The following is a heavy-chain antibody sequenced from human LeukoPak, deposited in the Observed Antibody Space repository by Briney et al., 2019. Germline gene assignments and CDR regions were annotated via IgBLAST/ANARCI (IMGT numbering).Heavy chain of an antibody. CDR2: ISGSGHST. CDR3: AQDRFSGYTYGWGLFDY. V-gene: IGHV3-23*01. Sequence: GGSLRLSCAASGFTFDNYAMSWVRQAPGQGLEWVSAISGSGHSTPYADSVKGRFTISRDNSRNTLYLQMNSLRAEDTAVYYCAQDRFSGYTYGWGLFDYWGQGTLVTVSS. J-gene: IGHJ4*02. D-gene: IGHD5-18*01. CDR1: GFTFDNYA.